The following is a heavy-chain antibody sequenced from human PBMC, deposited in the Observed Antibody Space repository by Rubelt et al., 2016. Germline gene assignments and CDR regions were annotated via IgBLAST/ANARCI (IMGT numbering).Heavy chain of an antibody. CDR3: ARMATTTGWFDP. Sequence: QGLEWMGWISAYNGNTNYAQKLQGRVTMTTDTSTSTAYMELRSLRSDDTAVYYCARMATTTGWFDPWGQGTLVTVSS. V-gene: IGHV1-18*01. J-gene: IGHJ5*02. CDR2: ISAYNGNT. D-gene: IGHD5-24*01.